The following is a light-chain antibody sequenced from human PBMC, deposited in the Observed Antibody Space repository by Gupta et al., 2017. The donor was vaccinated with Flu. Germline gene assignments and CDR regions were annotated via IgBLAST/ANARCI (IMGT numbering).Light chain of an antibody. CDR1: QSVSSS. J-gene: IGKJ1*01. CDR2: GAS. Sequence: EIVMTQSPATLSVSPGERATLSCRASQSVSSSLVWYQQKVGRAPRLLIYGASTRATGVLARFSGSGCEIEFTLTISSLQSEDFANYYCQQYNNWHTFGQGTKVEI. CDR3: QQYNNWHT. V-gene: IGKV3-15*01.